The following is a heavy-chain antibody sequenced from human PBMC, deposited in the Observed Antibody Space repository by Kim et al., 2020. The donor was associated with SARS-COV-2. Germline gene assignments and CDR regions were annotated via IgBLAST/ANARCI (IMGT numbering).Heavy chain of an antibody. D-gene: IGHD2-15*01. V-gene: IGHV3-23*01. Sequence: GGSLRLSCAASGFSFRNYGMTWVRQAPGKGLEWVSAISDSGGDRYFVGSVKGRFTISRDNSKYTVYLQMNSLRAEDTAIFYCVKESIGHGPGYLDHWGPGTLVTVS. CDR2: ISDSGGDR. J-gene: IGHJ4*02. CDR3: VKESIGHGPGYLDH. CDR1: GFSFRNYG.